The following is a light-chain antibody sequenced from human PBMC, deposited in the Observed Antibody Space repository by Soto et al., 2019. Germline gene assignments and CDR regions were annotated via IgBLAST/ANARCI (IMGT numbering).Light chain of an antibody. CDR3: QQYGSSPRT. CDR2: GSS. V-gene: IGKV3-20*01. Sequence: EIVLTQSPGTLSLSPGERATLSCRASQNIRSNYVAWYQQKPGQAPRLLIFGSSSTATGIPDRFSGSGSGTDFTLTISRLEPEDFAVYYCQQYGSSPRTFGQGTKVDIK. CDR1: QNIRSNY. J-gene: IGKJ1*01.